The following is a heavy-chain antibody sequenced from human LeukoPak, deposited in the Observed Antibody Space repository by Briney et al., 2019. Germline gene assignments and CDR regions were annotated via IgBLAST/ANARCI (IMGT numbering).Heavy chain of an antibody. CDR1: GGSISSGGYY. V-gene: IGHV4-31*03. D-gene: IGHD6-13*01. J-gene: IGHJ4*02. Sequence: PSETLSLTCTVSGGSISSGGYYWSWIRQHPGKGLEWIGYIYYSGSTYYNPSLKSRVTISVDTSKNQFSLKLSSVTAADTAVYYCAREGYSSRRSWYYFDYWGQGTLVTVSS. CDR2: IYYSGST. CDR3: AREGYSSRRSWYYFDY.